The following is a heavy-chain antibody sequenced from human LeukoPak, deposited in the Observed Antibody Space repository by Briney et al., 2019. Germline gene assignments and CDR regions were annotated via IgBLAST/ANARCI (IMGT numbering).Heavy chain of an antibody. Sequence: SETLSLTCTVSGGSISSYYWSWIRQPPGKGLEWIGHIHYTGSTNYNPSLKSRVTISLDTSKNQFSLHLSSVTAADTAVYSCARAGRGGFDFDYWGQGALVTVSP. D-gene: IGHD3-16*01. J-gene: IGHJ4*02. CDR2: IHYTGST. CDR1: GGSISSYY. CDR3: ARAGRGGFDFDY. V-gene: IGHV4-59*12.